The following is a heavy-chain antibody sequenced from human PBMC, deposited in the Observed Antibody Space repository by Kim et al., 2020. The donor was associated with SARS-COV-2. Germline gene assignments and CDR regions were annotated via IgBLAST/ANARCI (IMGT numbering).Heavy chain of an antibody. Sequence: GGSLRLSCAASVFSFDSFWMTWVRQTPSKGLEWVANIKSDGSEKAYVDTVTGRFAISRDNAKNSLYLQMNSLRDGDTAVYYCAKGRGGMDVWGQGTRVTV. CDR1: VFSFDSFW. J-gene: IGHJ6*02. CDR3: AKGRGGMDV. CDR2: IKSDGSEK. V-gene: IGHV3-7*03.